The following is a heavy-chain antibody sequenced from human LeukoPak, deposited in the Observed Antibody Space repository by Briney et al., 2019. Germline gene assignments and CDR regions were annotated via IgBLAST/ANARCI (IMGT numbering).Heavy chain of an antibody. CDR1: GFSFTTYW. CDR2: IQQDGTEK. Sequence: GGSLRLSCAASGFSFTTYWMGWVRQAPGKGLEWVANIQQDGTEKYYVDSVKGRFTISRDDAKNSLYLQMNSLRVEDTAVYYCAKLAKYFYGSETYYFFEHWGQGTPVTASS. J-gene: IGHJ4*02. CDR3: AKLAKYFYGSETYYFFEH. V-gene: IGHV3-7*01. D-gene: IGHD3-10*01.